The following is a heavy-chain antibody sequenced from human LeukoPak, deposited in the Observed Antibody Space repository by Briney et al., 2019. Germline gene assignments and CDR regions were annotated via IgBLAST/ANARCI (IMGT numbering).Heavy chain of an antibody. D-gene: IGHD2-2*01. Sequence: GGSLRLSCAASGFTFSSYAMSWVRQAPGKGLEWVSAISGSGGSTYYADPVKGRFTISRDNSKNTLYLQMNSLRAEDTAVYYCAKENCSSTSCYRGHWGQGTLVTVSS. CDR1: GFTFSSYA. V-gene: IGHV3-23*01. CDR3: AKENCSSTSCYRGH. J-gene: IGHJ4*02. CDR2: ISGSGGST.